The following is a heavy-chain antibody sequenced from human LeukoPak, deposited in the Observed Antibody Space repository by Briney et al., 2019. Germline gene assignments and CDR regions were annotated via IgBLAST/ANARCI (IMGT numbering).Heavy chain of an antibody. Sequence: ASVKVSCKASGYTFTGYYMHWVRQAPGQGLEWMGWINPNSGDTNYAQKFQGRVTMTRDTSISTAYMELSRLRSDDTAVYYCASTCYSSSCGPDYWGQGTLVTVSS. D-gene: IGHD6-13*01. V-gene: IGHV1-2*02. CDR2: INPNSGDT. CDR3: ASTCYSSSCGPDY. J-gene: IGHJ4*02. CDR1: GYTFTGYY.